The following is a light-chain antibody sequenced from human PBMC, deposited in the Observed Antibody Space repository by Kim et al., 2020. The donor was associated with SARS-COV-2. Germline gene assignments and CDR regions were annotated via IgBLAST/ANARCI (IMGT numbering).Light chain of an antibody. Sequence: VAPGQTASITCSGDKLGDKYACWYQQKPGQSPVLVIYEGSKRPSGIPERFSGSNSGNTATLTISGTQAMDEADYYCQAWDSRTWVFGGGTQLTVL. CDR2: EGS. CDR3: QAWDSRTWV. V-gene: IGLV3-1*01. CDR1: KLGDKY. J-gene: IGLJ3*02.